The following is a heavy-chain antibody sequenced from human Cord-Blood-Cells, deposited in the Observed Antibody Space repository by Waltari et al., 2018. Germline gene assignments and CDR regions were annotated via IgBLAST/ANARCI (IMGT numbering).Heavy chain of an antibody. D-gene: IGHD6-6*01. CDR1: GGSFSGYY. Sequence: QVQLQQWGAGLLKPSETLSLTCAVYGGSFSGYYWSWIRQPPGKGLEWIGEINHSGSTNSNPSRKSRVTISVDTSKNQFSLKLSSVTAADTAVYYCARARRDLDYWGQGTLVTVSS. CDR3: ARARRDLDY. J-gene: IGHJ4*02. CDR2: INHSGST. V-gene: IGHV4-34*01.